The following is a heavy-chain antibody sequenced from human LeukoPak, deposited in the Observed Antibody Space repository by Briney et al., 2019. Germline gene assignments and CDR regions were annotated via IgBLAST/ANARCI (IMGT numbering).Heavy chain of an antibody. CDR1: GFTFSDYY. J-gene: IGHJ5*02. CDR2: ISSSGSTI. V-gene: IGHV3-11*04. Sequence: KPGGSLRLSCAASGFTFSDYYMSWIRQAPGKGLEWVSYISSSGSTIYYADSVKGRFTISRDNAKNSLYLQMSSLRAEDTALYYCARAAAETGAFRDNWFDPWGQGTLVTVSS. D-gene: IGHD6-13*01. CDR3: ARAAAETGAFRDNWFDP.